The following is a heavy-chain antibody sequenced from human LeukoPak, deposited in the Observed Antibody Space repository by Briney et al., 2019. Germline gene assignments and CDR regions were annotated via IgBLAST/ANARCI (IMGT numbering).Heavy chain of an antibody. D-gene: IGHD3-10*01. CDR3: ARGNYGFDY. Sequence: SQTLSLTCAISGDSVSSVWNWIRQSPSRGLEWLGRTYYKSKWSNDYAVSVKSRITINPDTSKNQLSLQLKSVTPEDTAVYYCARGNYGFDYWGQGTLVTVSS. V-gene: IGHV6-1*01. J-gene: IGHJ4*02. CDR1: GDSVSSV. CDR2: TYYKSKWSN.